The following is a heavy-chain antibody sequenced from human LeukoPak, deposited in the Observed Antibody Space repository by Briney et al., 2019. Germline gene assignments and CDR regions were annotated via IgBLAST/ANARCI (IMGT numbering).Heavy chain of an antibody. D-gene: IGHD3-10*01. CDR2: IWYDGSNK. CDR1: RFTFSSYG. CDR3: AKEKYYGSD. Sequence: QAGGSLRLSCAASRFTFSSYGMHWVRQAPGKGLEWVAVIWYDGSNKYYADSVKGRFTISRDNSKNTLYLQMNSLRAEDTAVYYCAKEKYYGSDWGQGTLVTVSS. J-gene: IGHJ4*02. V-gene: IGHV3-33*06.